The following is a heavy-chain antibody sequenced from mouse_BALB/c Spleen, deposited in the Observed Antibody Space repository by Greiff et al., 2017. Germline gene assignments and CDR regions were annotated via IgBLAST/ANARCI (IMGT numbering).Heavy chain of an antibody. V-gene: IGHV5-6-5*01. Sequence: DVKLVESGGGLVKPGGSLKLSCAASGFTFSSYAMSWVRQTPEKRLEWVASISSGGSTYYPDSVKGRFTISRDNARNILYLQMSSLRSEDTAMYYCARGAVRRAMDYWGQGTSVTVSS. J-gene: IGHJ4*01. D-gene: IGHD2-14*01. CDR3: ARGAVRRAMDY. CDR1: GFTFSSYA. CDR2: ISSGGST.